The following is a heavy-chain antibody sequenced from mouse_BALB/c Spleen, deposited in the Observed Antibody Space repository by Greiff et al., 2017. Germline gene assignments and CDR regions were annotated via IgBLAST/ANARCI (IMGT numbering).Heavy chain of an antibody. Sequence: QVQLQQSGAELVRPGASVSLSCNASGYTFTDYEMHWVKQTPVHGLEWIGAIDPETGGTAYNQKFKGKATLTADKSSSTAYMELRSLTSEDSTVSYCTGGTGIWYFDVWGAGTTVTVSS. J-gene: IGHJ1*01. V-gene: IGHV1-15*01. CDR2: IDPETGGT. CDR3: TGGTGIWYFDV. D-gene: IGHD4-1*01. CDR1: GYTFTDYE.